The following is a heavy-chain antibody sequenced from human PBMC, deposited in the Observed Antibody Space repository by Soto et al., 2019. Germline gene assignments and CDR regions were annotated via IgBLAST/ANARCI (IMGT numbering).Heavy chain of an antibody. V-gene: IGHV3-23*01. CDR2: ISGSGGST. CDR1: GFTFSSYA. D-gene: IGHD6-13*01. CDR3: AKEGSSRGGAFDI. J-gene: IGHJ3*02. Sequence: EVQLLESGGGLVQPGGSLRLSCAASGFTFSSYAMSWVRQAPGMGLEWVSAISGSGGSTYYAESVKGRFTISRDNSKYTLYLQMNSLRAEDTAVYYCAKEGSSRGGAFDIWGQGTMVTVSS.